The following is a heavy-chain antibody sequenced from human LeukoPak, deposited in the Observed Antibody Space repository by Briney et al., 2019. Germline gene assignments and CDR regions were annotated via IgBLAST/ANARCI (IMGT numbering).Heavy chain of an antibody. CDR3: ARDFPRRYAAAGLSFDY. CDR2: ISYDGSNK. CDR1: GFTFSSYA. D-gene: IGHD6-25*01. Sequence: GGSLRLSCAASGFTFSSYAMHWVRQAPGKGLEWVAVISYDGSNKYYADSVKGRFTISRDNSKNTLYLQMNSLRAEDTAVYYCARDFPRRYAAAGLSFDYWGQGTLVTVSS. V-gene: IGHV3-30-3*01. J-gene: IGHJ4*02.